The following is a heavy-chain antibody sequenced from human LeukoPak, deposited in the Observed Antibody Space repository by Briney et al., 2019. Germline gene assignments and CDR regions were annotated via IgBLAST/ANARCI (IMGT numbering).Heavy chain of an antibody. J-gene: IGHJ4*02. V-gene: IGHV3-48*03. CDR3: ARDWKYYDSSGYSYYFDY. CDR1: GFTFSSYE. CDR2: ISSSGSTI. D-gene: IGHD3-22*01. Sequence: GGSLRLSCAASGFTFSSYEMNWVRQAPGKGLEWVSYISSSGSTIYYADSVKGRFTISRDNAKNSLYLQMNSLRAEDTAVYYCARDWKYYDSSGYSYYFDYWGQGTLVTVSS.